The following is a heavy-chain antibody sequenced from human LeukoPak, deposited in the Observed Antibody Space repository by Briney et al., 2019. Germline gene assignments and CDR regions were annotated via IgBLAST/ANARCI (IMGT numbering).Heavy chain of an antibody. Sequence: ASVKVSCKASGYTFTNYGISWVRQAPGQGLEWMGWISANNGNTYYVQKFQGRVTMTTDTSTSTVYMELRSLRSDDTAVYYCASAREPVECDYWGQGTLVTVSS. D-gene: IGHD1-14*01. J-gene: IGHJ4*02. V-gene: IGHV1-18*01. CDR3: ASAREPVECDY. CDR1: GYTFTNYG. CDR2: ISANNGNT.